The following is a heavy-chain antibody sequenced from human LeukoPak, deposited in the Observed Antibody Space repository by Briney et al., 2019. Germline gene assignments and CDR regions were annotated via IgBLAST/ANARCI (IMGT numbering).Heavy chain of an antibody. J-gene: IGHJ4*02. CDR2: IYYSGST. Sequence: SETLSLTCTVSGGSISSSSYYWGWIRQPPGKGLEWIGSIYYSGSTYYNPSLKSRVTISVDTSKNQFSLKLSSVTAADTAVYYCAGGFVVVPAAMPQGAYYYDSSGYYYVRYWGQGTLVTVSS. CDR1: GGSISSSSYY. CDR3: AGGFVVVPAAMPQGAYYYDSSGYYYVRY. V-gene: IGHV4-39*07. D-gene: IGHD3-22*01.